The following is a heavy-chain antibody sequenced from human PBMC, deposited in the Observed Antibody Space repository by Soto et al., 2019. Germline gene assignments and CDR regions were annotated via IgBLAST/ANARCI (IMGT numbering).Heavy chain of an antibody. CDR2: IIPIFGTA. Sequence: SSVKVSCKASGGTFSSYAISWVRQAPGQGLEWMGGIIPIFGTANYAQKFQGRVTITADESTSTAYMELSSLRSEDTAVYYCARDNCSGGSCYSDPTYFDYWGQGTMVTVSS. CDR3: ARDNCSGGSCYSDPTYFDY. CDR1: GGTFSSYA. D-gene: IGHD2-15*01. V-gene: IGHV1-69*13. J-gene: IGHJ4*02.